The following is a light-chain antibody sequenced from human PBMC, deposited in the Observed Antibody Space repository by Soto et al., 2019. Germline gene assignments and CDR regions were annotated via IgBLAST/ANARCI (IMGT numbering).Light chain of an antibody. V-gene: IGKV3-11*01. J-gene: IGKJ5*01. CDR1: QGISSY. CDR3: QQRSSWPIT. CDR2: DAP. Sequence: EIVLTQSPATLSLSPGERATLSCRAGQGISSYLAWYQQKPGQASRLLIYDAPNRATGIPARFSGSGSGTDFTLTISSLEPEDFAVYYCQQRSSWPITFGQGTRLEIK.